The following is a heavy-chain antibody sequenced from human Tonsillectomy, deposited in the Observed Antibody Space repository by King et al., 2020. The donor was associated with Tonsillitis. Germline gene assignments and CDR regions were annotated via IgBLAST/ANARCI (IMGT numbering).Heavy chain of an antibody. V-gene: IGHV3-23*04. CDR1: GFTFSSYA. D-gene: IGHD1-26*01. Sequence: VQLVESGGGVVQPGGSLRLSCAASGFTFSSYAMSWVRQAPGKGLEWVSTISGSGGSTYYADSVKGRFTISRDNSKNTLYLQMNSLRAEDTAVYYCAKSWADWELPPYDGMDVWGQGTTVTVSS. CDR2: ISGSGGST. J-gene: IGHJ6*02. CDR3: AKSWADWELPPYDGMDV.